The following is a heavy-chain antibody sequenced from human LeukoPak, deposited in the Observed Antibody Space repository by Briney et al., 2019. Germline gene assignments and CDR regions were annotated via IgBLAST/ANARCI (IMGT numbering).Heavy chain of an antibody. Sequence: PGGSLRLSCAASGFTFSSYGMHWVRQAPGKGLEWVAVISYDGSNKYYADSVKGRFTISRDNSKNTLYLQMNSLRAEDTAVYYCARGGLAFLEWLFNLDYWGQGTLVTVSS. CDR1: GFTFSSYG. V-gene: IGHV3-30*19. CDR3: ARGGLAFLEWLFNLDY. CDR2: ISYDGSNK. J-gene: IGHJ4*02. D-gene: IGHD3-3*02.